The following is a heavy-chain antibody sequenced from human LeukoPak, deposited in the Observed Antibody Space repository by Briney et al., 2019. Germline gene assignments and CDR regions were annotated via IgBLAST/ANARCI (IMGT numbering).Heavy chain of an antibody. Sequence: GGALRLSCAASRFTLCNYWMNWFRQAPGKGLEGVAHLNQDGSEKNYEASVRGRFTISRENAGNSLYLQMNSLGAEDTAVYYCAFRYCTGGSCPSPFDYWGQGALITVSS. D-gene: IGHD2-15*01. V-gene: IGHV3-7*03. CDR3: AFRYCTGGSCPSPFDY. CDR2: LNQDGSEK. CDR1: RFTLCNYW. J-gene: IGHJ4*02.